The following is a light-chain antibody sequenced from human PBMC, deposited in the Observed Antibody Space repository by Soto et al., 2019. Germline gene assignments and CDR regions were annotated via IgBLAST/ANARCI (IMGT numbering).Light chain of an antibody. Sequence: DIQMTQSPFTLSASVGDRVTITCRASQSISSWLAWDQQKPGKAPKLLIYKASTLESGVPSNFSGSGSGTEFTLTISSLQPEDFATYYCQHYNSYSEAFGQGTKVDI. CDR2: KAS. CDR3: QHYNSYSEA. V-gene: IGKV1-5*03. CDR1: QSISSW. J-gene: IGKJ1*01.